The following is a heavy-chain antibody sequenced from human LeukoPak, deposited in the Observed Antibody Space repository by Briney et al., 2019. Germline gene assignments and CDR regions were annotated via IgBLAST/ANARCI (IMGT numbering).Heavy chain of an antibody. V-gene: IGHV3-13*01. CDR2: IGTAGDS. D-gene: IGHD1-26*01. Sequence: GGSLRLSCAASGFTFSRYDMHWVRQSIGRGLEWVSAIGTAGDSYYPDSVKGRFTISRENAKNSLYLQMNSLIAGDTAVYFCAGVDGLSGKYSFDYWGQGTLVTVSS. CDR1: GFTFSRYD. J-gene: IGHJ4*02. CDR3: AGVDGLSGKYSFDY.